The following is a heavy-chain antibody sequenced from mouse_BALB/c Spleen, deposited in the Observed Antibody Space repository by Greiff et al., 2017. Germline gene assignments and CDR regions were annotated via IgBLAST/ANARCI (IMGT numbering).Heavy chain of an antibody. V-gene: IGHV5-6-5*01. Sequence: EVKLMESGGGLVKPGGSLKLSCAASGFTFSSYAMSWVRQTPEKRLEWVASISSGGSTYYPDSVKGRFTISRDNARNILYLQMSSLRSEDTAMYYCERDYYGSSYYAMDYWGQGTSVTVSS. CDR2: ISSGGST. CDR1: GFTFSSYA. CDR3: ERDYYGSSYYAMDY. J-gene: IGHJ4*01. D-gene: IGHD1-1*01.